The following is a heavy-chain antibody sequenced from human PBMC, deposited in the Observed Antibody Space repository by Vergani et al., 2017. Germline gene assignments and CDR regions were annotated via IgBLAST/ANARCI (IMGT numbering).Heavy chain of an antibody. J-gene: IGHJ6*02. V-gene: IGHV3-33*08. CDR3: ARGLLWFGDTPYNKTLNYYYNGMDV. D-gene: IGHD3-10*01. Sequence: VQLVESGGGLVKPGGSLRLSCAASGFTFSSYGMHWVRQAPGKGLEWVGVIWYDGSNKYYADSVKGRFTISRDNSKNTLYLKMNSLRAEDTAVYYCARGLLWFGDTPYNKTLNYYYNGMDVWGQGTTVTVSS. CDR2: IWYDGSNK. CDR1: GFTFSSYG.